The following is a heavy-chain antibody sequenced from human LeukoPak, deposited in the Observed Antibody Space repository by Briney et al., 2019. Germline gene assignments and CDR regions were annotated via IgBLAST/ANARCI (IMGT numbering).Heavy chain of an antibody. D-gene: IGHD2-2*01. Sequence: GASVKVSCKASGDTFTSYYMHWVRQAPGQGLEWMGVINPSGGSTSYAQKFQGRVTMTRDTSTTTDYMELSSLRSEDTAVYYCARERRVNIAVVYAPWAFDIWGQGTMVTVSS. CDR1: GDTFTSYY. CDR3: ARERRVNIAVVYAPWAFDI. CDR2: INPSGGST. J-gene: IGHJ3*02. V-gene: IGHV1-46*01.